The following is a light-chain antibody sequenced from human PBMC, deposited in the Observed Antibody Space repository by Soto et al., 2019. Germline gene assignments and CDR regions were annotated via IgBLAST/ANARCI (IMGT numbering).Light chain of an antibody. CDR2: EGS. V-gene: IGLV2-23*01. Sequence: QSALTQPASVSGSPGQSITISCTGTSSDVGSYNLVSWYQQHPGKAPKLMIYEGSKRPSGVSNRFSGSKSGNTASLTISGPQAEDEADYYCCSYAGSYVFGTGTQLTVL. J-gene: IGLJ1*01. CDR3: CSYAGSYV. CDR1: SSDVGSYNL.